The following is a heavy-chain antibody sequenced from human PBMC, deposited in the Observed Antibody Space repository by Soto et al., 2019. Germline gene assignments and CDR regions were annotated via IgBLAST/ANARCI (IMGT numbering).Heavy chain of an antibody. CDR2: INPNSGGT. J-gene: IGHJ5*02. V-gene: IGHV1-2*02. CDR1: GYTLTGYY. D-gene: IGHD3-10*01. Sequence: ASVKVSCKASGYTLTGYYMHWVRQAPGQGLEWMGWINPNSGGTNYAQKFQGRVTMTRDTSISTAYMELSRLRSDDTAVYYCARELPLYGSGSYIRFDPWGQGTLVTVSS. CDR3: ARELPLYGSGSYIRFDP.